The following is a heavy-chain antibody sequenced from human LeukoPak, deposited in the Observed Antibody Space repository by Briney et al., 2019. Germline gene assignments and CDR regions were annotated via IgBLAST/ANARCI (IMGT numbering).Heavy chain of an antibody. CDR3: ARAQLIAVAGLYYFDY. J-gene: IGHJ4*02. CDR2: ISSSSSYI. D-gene: IGHD6-19*01. CDR1: GFTFSSYS. V-gene: IGHV3-21*01. Sequence: GGSLRLSCAASGFTFSSYSMNWVRQAPGKGLEWVSSISSSSSYIYYADSVKGRFTISRDNAKNSLYLQMNSLRAEDTAVYYCARAQLIAVAGLYYFDYWGQGTLVTVSS.